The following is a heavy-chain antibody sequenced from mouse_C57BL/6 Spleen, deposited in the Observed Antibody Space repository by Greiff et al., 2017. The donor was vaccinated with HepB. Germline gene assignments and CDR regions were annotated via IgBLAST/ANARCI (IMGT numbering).Heavy chain of an antibody. V-gene: IGHV3-6*01. D-gene: IGHD2-4*01. CDR2: ISYDGSN. CDR3: ARDSDYDRYFHY. J-gene: IGHJ2*01. Sequence: VQLKESGPGLVKPSQSLSLTCSVTGYSITSGYYWNWIRQFPGNKLEWMGYISYDGSNNYNPSLKNRISITRDTSKNQFFLKLNSVTTEDTATYYCARDSDYDRYFHYWGQGTPLTVSS. CDR1: GYSITSGYY.